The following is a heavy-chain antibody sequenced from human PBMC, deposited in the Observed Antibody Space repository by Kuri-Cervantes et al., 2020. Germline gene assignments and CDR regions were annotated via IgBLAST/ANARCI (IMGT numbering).Heavy chain of an antibody. D-gene: IGHD3-22*01. V-gene: IGHV3-53*05. Sequence: GESLKISCAASGFTVSSNYMSWVRQAPGKGLEWVSVIYSGGSTYYADSVKGRFTISRDNAKNSLYLQMNSLRAEDTALYYCAKGEGYDRGAFDIWGQGTMVTVSS. CDR3: AKGEGYDRGAFDI. CDR2: IYSGGST. J-gene: IGHJ3*02. CDR1: GFTVSSNY.